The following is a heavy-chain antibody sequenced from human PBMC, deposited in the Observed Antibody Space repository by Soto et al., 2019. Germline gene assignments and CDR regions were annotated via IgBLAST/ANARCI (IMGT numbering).Heavy chain of an antibody. Sequence: GGSLRLSCAASGFTFSNAWMSWVRQAPGKGLEWVGRIKSKTDGGTTDYAAPVKGRFSISRDDSKNTLYLQMNSLKTEDTAVYYCTTDRVGSWYIAEGWYFDYWGQGTLVPVYS. J-gene: IGHJ4*02. CDR3: TTDRVGSWYIAEGWYFDY. CDR1: GFTFSNAW. D-gene: IGHD6-13*01. CDR2: IKSKTDGGTT. V-gene: IGHV3-15*01.